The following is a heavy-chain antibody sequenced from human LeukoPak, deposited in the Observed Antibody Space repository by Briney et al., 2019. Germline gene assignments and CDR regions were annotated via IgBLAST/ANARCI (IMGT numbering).Heavy chain of an antibody. Sequence: SETLSLTCTVSGGSISSGGYYWSWIREHPGKGLEWIGYIYYSGSTYYNPSLKSRVTISVDTSKNQFSLKLSSVTAADTAVYYCARGPDGSGRDYWGQGTLVTVSS. CDR1: GGSISSGGYY. CDR3: ARGPDGSGRDY. J-gene: IGHJ4*02. V-gene: IGHV4-31*03. CDR2: IYYSGST. D-gene: IGHD3-10*01.